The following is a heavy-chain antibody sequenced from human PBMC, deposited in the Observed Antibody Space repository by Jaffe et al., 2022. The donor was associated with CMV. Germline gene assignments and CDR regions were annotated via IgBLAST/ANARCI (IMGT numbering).Heavy chain of an antibody. V-gene: IGHV3-72*01. Sequence: EVQLVESGGGLVQPGGSLRLSCAASGFTFSDHYMDWVRQAPGKGLEWVGRTRNKANSYTTEYAASVKGRFTISRDDSKNSLYLQMNSLKTEDTAVYYCATSGSSYYYYYYMDVWGKGTTVTVSS. CDR3: ATSGSSYYYYYYMDV. CDR1: GFTFSDHY. D-gene: IGHD1-26*01. CDR2: TRNKANSYTT. J-gene: IGHJ6*03.